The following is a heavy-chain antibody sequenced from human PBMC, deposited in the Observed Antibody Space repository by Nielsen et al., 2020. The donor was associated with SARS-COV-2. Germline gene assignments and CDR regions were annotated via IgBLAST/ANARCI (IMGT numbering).Heavy chain of an antibody. V-gene: IGHV3-15*01. CDR2: IKSKTDGGTT. J-gene: IGHJ6*02. Sequence: WLRQPPGKGLEWVGRIKSKTDGGTTDYAAPVKGRFTISRDDSKNTLYLQMNSLKTEDTAVYYCTTCGGDVFYYYYGMDVWGQGTTVTVSS. CDR3: TTCGGDVFYYYYGMDV. D-gene: IGHD2-21*01.